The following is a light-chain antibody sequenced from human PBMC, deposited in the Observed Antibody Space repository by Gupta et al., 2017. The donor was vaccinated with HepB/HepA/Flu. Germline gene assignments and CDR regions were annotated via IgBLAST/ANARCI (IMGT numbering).Light chain of an antibody. J-gene: IGLJ2*01. V-gene: IGLV2-14*01. Sequence: QSALTQPASVSGSPGQSITTSCTGPSSDVGGYNYVSLYQKHPVKAPKRRVYDVSNRPSAVSNPFSGSKSGNTAFLAVSGLQAEYAADYYCSSYTSSSTLVVFAGGTELTVL. CDR3: SSYTSSSTLVV. CDR2: DVS. CDR1: SSDVGGYNY.